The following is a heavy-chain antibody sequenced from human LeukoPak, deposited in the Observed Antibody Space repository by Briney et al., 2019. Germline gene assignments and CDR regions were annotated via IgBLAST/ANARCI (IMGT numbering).Heavy chain of an antibody. CDR2: MNPNSGNT. CDR3: AGSLYSGYEPNFDY. D-gene: IGHD5-12*01. Sequence: ASVKVSCKASGYTFTSYDINWVRQATGQGLEWMGWMNPNSGNTGYAQKFQGRVTMTRNTSISTAYMELSSLRSEDTAVYYCAGSLYSGYEPNFDYWGQGTLVTVSS. CDR1: GYTFTSYD. J-gene: IGHJ4*02. V-gene: IGHV1-8*01.